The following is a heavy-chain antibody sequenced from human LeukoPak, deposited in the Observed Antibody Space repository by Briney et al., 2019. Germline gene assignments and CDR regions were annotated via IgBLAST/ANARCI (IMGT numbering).Heavy chain of an antibody. CDR3: ARGLFLSGYLDAFDI. V-gene: IGHV3-64*01. CDR2: ISSNGGST. CDR1: GFTFSSYA. D-gene: IGHD3-22*01. Sequence: PGGSLRLSCAASGFTFSSYAMHWVRQAPGKGLEYVSAISSNGGSTYYANSVKGGFTIPRDNSKNTLYLQMGSLRAEDMAVYYCARGLFLSGYLDAFDIWGQGTVVTVSS. J-gene: IGHJ3*02.